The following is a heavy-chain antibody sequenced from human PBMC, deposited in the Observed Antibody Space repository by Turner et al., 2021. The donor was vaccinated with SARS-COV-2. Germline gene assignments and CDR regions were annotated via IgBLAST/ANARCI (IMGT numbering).Heavy chain of an antibody. CDR1: GFTVSSNY. CDR2: IYSGGST. CDR3: ARDLMFTAAAPYGMDV. Sequence: EVQLVETGGGLIQPGGSLRLSCAASGFTVSSNYMSWVRQAPGKGLEWVSVIYSGGSTYYADSVKGRFTISRDNSKNTLYLQMNSLRAEDTAVYYCARDLMFTAAAPYGMDVWGQGTTVTVSS. D-gene: IGHD6-13*01. J-gene: IGHJ6*02. V-gene: IGHV3-53*02.